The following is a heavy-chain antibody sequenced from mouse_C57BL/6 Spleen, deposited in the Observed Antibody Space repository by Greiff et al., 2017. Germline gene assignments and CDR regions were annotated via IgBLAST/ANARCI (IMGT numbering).Heavy chain of an antibody. Sequence: EVQVVESGPGLVKPSQSLFLTCSVTGYSITCGYYWNWIRQFPGNKLESMGYISYDGSNNYNPSLKNRISITRDTSKNQCFLKLNSVTTEDTATYYCARDPGSSYFDYWGQGTTLTVSS. CDR1: GYSITCGYY. V-gene: IGHV3-6*01. J-gene: IGHJ2*01. CDR3: ARDPGSSYFDY. CDR2: ISYDGSN. D-gene: IGHD1-1*01.